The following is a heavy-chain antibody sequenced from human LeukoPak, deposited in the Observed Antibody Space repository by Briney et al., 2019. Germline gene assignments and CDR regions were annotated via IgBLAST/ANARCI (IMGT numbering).Heavy chain of an antibody. Sequence: GSLRLSCAASGFTVSSNYMSWVRQAPGKGLEWVSVIYSCGSTYYADSVKGRSTISRDNSKNTLYLQMNSLRAEDTAVYYCARDQYSGSYYLSWGQGTLVTVSS. D-gene: IGHD1-26*01. CDR1: GFTVSSNY. CDR3: ARDQYSGSYYLS. CDR2: IYSCGST. V-gene: IGHV3-66*01. J-gene: IGHJ4*02.